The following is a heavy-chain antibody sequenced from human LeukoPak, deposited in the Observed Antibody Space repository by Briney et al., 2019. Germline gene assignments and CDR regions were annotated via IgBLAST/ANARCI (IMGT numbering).Heavy chain of an antibody. D-gene: IGHD2-15*01. CDR1: GFTFSSYA. J-gene: IGHJ4*02. CDR2: ISGSGGST. V-gene: IGHV3-23*01. Sequence: GGSLRLSCAASGFTFSSYAMSWVRQAPGKGLEWVSAISGSGGSTYYADSVKGRFTISRDNSKNTLYLQMNSLRAEDTAVYYCAKDQDIVVVVAANLLDYWGQGTLVTVSS. CDR3: AKDQDIVVVVAANLLDY.